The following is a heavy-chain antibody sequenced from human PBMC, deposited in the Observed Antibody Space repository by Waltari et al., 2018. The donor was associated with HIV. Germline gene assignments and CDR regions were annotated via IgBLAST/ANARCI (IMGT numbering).Heavy chain of an antibody. Sequence: VQLVGSGGGSIKPGGSLSRSCAASGFSVRNHGMDWVGQGPGKGLVWVARINSDGSSRNYADAVKGRFVISRDNARNTVYLQLNNLKVEDTAVYFCARASHYIEFSTFDGDYYFDFWGRGTRVAVSS. V-gene: IGHV3-74*01. CDR3: ARASHYIEFSTFDGDYYFDF. J-gene: IGHJ4*02. CDR1: GFSVRNHG. CDR2: INSDGSSR. D-gene: IGHD3-3*02.